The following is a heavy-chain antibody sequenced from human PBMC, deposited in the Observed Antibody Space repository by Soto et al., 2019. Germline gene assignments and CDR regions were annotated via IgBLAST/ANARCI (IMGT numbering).Heavy chain of an antibody. CDR1: GFTFSSYG. D-gene: IGHD6-13*01. Sequence: PGGSLRLSCAASGFTFSSYGMHWVRQAPGKGLEWVAVIWYDGSNKYYADSVMGRFTISRDNSKNTLYLQMNSLRAEDTAVYYCAREVKQQLLLDYWGQGTLVTVSS. J-gene: IGHJ4*02. V-gene: IGHV3-33*01. CDR3: AREVKQQLLLDY. CDR2: IWYDGSNK.